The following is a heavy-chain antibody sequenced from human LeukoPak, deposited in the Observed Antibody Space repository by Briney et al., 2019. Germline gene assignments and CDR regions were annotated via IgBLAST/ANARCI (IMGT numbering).Heavy chain of an antibody. CDR3: ARIFGSGSYYNMYNLFDP. J-gene: IGHJ5*02. V-gene: IGHV1-18*01. CDR1: GYTFTSYG. CDR2: ISAYNGNT. Sequence: ASVKVSCKASGYTFTSYGISWVRQAPGQGLEWMGWISAYNGNTNYAQKLQGRVTMTTDTSTSTAYMELRSLRSDDTAVYYCARIFGSGSYYNMYNLFDPWGQGTLVTVSS. D-gene: IGHD3-10*01.